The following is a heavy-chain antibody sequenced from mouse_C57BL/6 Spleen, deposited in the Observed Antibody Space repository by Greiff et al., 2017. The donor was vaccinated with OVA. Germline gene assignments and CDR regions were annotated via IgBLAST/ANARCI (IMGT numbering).Heavy chain of an antibody. Sequence: QVQLQQPGAELVKPGASVKMSCKASGYTFTSYWITWVKQRPGQGLEWIGDIYPGSGSTNYNEKFKSKATLTVDTSSSTAYMQLRSLPSEDDAVYHSARSQALEDYDSSSYNMDYWGQGTTVTVSS. D-gene: IGHD1-1*01. V-gene: IGHV1-55*01. CDR3: ARSQALEDYDSSSYNMDY. CDR1: GYTFTSYW. J-gene: IGHJ4*01. CDR2: IYPGSGST.